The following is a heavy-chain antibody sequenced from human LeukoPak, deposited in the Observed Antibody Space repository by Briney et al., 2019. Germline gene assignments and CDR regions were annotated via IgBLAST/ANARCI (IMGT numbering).Heavy chain of an antibody. V-gene: IGHV3-7*01. CDR3: ARDDYDFWSGYYIGYNWFDP. CDR1: GFTFSSYW. J-gene: IGHJ5*02. Sequence: GGSLRLSCAASGFTFSSYWMSWVRQAPGKGLEWVANIKQDGSEKYYVDSVKGRFTISRDNAKNSLYLQMNSLRAEDTAVYYCARDDYDFWSGYYIGYNWFDPWGQGTLVTVSS. D-gene: IGHD3-3*01. CDR2: IKQDGSEK.